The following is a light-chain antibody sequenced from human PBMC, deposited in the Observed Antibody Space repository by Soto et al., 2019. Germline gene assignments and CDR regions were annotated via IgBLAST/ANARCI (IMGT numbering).Light chain of an antibody. V-gene: IGLV2-23*01. Sequence: ALTQPASLSGSPGQSITISCPWKNSYVGSYNLVSWYQQHPGKAPKLMIYEGSKRPSGVSNRFSGSKSGNTASLTISGLQAEDEADYYCCSYAGSYTYVFGTGTKVTVL. CDR2: EGS. CDR3: CSYAGSYTYV. CDR1: NSYVGSYNL. J-gene: IGLJ1*01.